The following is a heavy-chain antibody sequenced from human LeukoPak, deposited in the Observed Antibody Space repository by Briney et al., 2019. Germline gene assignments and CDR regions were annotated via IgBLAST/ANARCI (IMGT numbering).Heavy chain of an antibody. J-gene: IGHJ6*02. V-gene: IGHV3-21*01. D-gene: IGHD6-19*01. CDR2: ISSSSSYI. CDR3: ARLMRIAVAVGSYGMDV. CDR1: GFTFSSYS. Sequence: PGGPLRLSCAASGFTFSSYSMNWVRQAQGKGLDWVSAISSSSSYIYYEDAVKGRFTISRKNAKNSLYLQMNSLRAEDTAVYYCARLMRIAVAVGSYGMDVWGQGTTVTVCS.